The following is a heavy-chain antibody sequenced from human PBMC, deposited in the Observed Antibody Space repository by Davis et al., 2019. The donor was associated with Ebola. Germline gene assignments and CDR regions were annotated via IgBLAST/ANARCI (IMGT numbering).Heavy chain of an antibody. CDR1: GYTFTSYA. V-gene: IGHV1-3*01. CDR2: INAGNGNT. J-gene: IGHJ4*02. CDR3: ARGQFDY. Sequence: GESLKISCAASGYTFTSYAMHWVRQAPGQRLEWMGWINAGNGNTKYSQKFQGRVTITRDTSASTAYMELSSLRSEDTAVYYCARGQFDYWGQGTLVTVSS.